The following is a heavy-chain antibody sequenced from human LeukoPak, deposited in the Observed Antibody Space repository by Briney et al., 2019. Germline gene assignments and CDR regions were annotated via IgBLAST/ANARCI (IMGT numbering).Heavy chain of an antibody. D-gene: IGHD3-22*01. J-gene: IGHJ6*02. Sequence: GGSLSLSCAASGFTFSLYSMTWVRQAPGKGLEWVSSISRSSRDIYYVDSVKGRFTISRDNAKNALSLQMNSLRAEDTAVYYCARNKPGADSSGYSSFHYYYYGMDVWGQGT. CDR3: ARNKPGADSSGYSSFHYYYYGMDV. CDR1: GFTFSLYS. V-gene: IGHV3-21*01. CDR2: ISRSSRDI.